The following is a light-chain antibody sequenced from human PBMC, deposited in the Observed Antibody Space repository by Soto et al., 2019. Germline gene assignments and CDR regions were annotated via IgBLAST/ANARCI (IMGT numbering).Light chain of an antibody. J-gene: IGKJ2*01. CDR2: DAS. Sequence: DIQMTQSPSSLSASVGDRVTITCQASQDISNYLNWYQQKPGKAPKLLIYDASNLETGVPSRFSGSGSGTDLTFTISSLQPEDIATYYCQQYDNRPYTFGQGTKLEIK. CDR3: QQYDNRPYT. CDR1: QDISNY. V-gene: IGKV1-33*01.